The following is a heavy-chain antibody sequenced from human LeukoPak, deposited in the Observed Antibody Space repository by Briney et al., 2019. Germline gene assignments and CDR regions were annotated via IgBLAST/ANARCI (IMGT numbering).Heavy chain of an antibody. CDR1: GYTFTSYY. D-gene: IGHD1-7*01. CDR2: INPSGGST. Sequence: ASVKVSCKASGYTFTSYYMHWVRQAPGQGLEWMGIINPSGGSTSYAQKFQGRVTISVDTSKTQFSLKLSSVTAADTAVYFCATDRRTETTGSRWFDPWGQGTLVTVSS. CDR3: ATDRRTETTGSRWFDP. V-gene: IGHV1-46*01. J-gene: IGHJ5*02.